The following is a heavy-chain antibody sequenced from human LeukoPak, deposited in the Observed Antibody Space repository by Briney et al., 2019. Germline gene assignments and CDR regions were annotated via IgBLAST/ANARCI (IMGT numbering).Heavy chain of an antibody. Sequence: GGSLTLSCAASGFTFSNYWMHWVRHAPGKGLVWVSYISSSSSTIYYADSVKGRFTFSRDNAKNSLYLQMNSLRAEDTAVYYCATDGNNCSSWYSQHWGQGTLVTVSS. CDR1: GFTFSNYW. V-gene: IGHV3-48*04. CDR3: ATDGNNCSSWYSQH. CDR2: ISSSSSTI. D-gene: IGHD6-13*01. J-gene: IGHJ4*02.